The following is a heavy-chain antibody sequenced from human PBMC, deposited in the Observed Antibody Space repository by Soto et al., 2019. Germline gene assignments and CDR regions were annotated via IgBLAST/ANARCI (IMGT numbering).Heavy chain of an antibody. Sequence: PGESLKISCKGSGYSFTTYWIGWVRQMPGKGLEWMGVIYPGDSDIRFSPSFQGQVTISADMSLSTAYLQWSSLRVSDTAMYYCARQAYSYDTNSLGYWGQGTLVTVSS. V-gene: IGHV5-51*01. CDR3: ARQAYSYDTNSLGY. D-gene: IGHD5-18*01. J-gene: IGHJ4*02. CDR1: GYSFTTYW. CDR2: IYPGDSDI.